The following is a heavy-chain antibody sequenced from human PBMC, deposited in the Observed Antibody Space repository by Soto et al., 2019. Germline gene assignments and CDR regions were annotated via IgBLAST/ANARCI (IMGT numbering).Heavy chain of an antibody. Sequence: WETPSLTCAVSGGSFSGYYWTWIRQPPGKGLEWIGEIDHSGNTNYNPSLKSRVTISVDKSKNQFSLRLTSVTDADTAVYYCARVRDWFDPWGQGTLVTVSS. V-gene: IGHV4-34*01. D-gene: IGHD3-3*01. CDR3: ARVRDWFDP. CDR1: GGSFSGYY. J-gene: IGHJ5*02. CDR2: IDHSGNT.